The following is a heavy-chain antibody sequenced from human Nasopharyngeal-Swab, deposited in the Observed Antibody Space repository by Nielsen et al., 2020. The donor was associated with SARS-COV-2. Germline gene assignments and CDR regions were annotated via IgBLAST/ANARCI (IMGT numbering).Heavy chain of an antibody. CDR2: INHSGST. CDR3: ARGRDYGDYVDYFDY. Sequence: QPPGKGLEWIGEINHSGSTNYNPSLKSRVTISVDTSKNQFSLKLSSVTAADTAVYYCARGRDYGDYVDYFDYWGQGTLVTVSS. J-gene: IGHJ4*02. V-gene: IGHV4-34*01. D-gene: IGHD4-17*01.